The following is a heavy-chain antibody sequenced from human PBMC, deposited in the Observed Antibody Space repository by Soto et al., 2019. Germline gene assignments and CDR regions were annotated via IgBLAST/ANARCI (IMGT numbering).Heavy chain of an antibody. V-gene: IGHV3-23*01. Sequence: ESVGGLVQPGGSLRLSCAASGFTFSSYAMSWVRQAPGKGLEWVSAISGSGGSTYYADSVKGRFTISRDNSKNTLYLQMNSLRAEDTAVYYCAKDLGDYVWGSYRYTWFDYWGQGTLVTVSS. J-gene: IGHJ4*02. CDR2: ISGSGGST. CDR1: GFTFSSYA. D-gene: IGHD3-16*02. CDR3: AKDLGDYVWGSYRYTWFDY.